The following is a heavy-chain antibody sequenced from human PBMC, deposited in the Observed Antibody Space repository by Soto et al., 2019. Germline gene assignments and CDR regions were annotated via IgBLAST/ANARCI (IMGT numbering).Heavy chain of an antibody. Sequence: GGSLRLSCAASGFTFSSYGMHWVRQAPGKGLEWVAVISYDGSNKYYADSVKGRFTISRDNSKNTLYLQMNSLRAEDTAVYYCAKDRELYVDTAMVFDYWGQGTLVTVSS. J-gene: IGHJ4*02. D-gene: IGHD5-18*01. V-gene: IGHV3-30*18. CDR1: GFTFSSYG. CDR3: AKDRELYVDTAMVFDY. CDR2: ISYDGSNK.